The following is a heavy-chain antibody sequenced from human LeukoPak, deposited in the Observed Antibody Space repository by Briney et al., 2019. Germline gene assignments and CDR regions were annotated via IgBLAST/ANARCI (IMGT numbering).Heavy chain of an antibody. CDR1: DGSVSSSSYY. CDR3: ARDLYSTAYSPFDF. D-gene: IGHD6-13*01. V-gene: IGHV4-39*07. J-gene: IGHJ4*02. CDR2: IYYSGRT. Sequence: SETLSLTCTVSDGSVSSSSYYWGWIRRPPGKGLEWIGNIYYSGRTYYNPSLKSRVTISLDTSKNQFSLKLSSVTAADTAMYYCARDLYSTAYSPFDFWGQGTLVTVSS.